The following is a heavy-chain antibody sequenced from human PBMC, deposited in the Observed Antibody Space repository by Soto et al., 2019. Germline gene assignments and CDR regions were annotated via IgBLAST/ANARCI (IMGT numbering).Heavy chain of an antibody. Sequence: PGGSLRLSCAASGFTFSSYAMSWVRQAPGKGLEWVSAISGSGASTYNTDSAKGRFTISRDNSKNTLFLQMNTLRAEDTALYYCAKASYGDTDAFDIWGHGTMVTVSS. CDR2: ISGSGAST. CDR1: GFTFSSYA. J-gene: IGHJ3*02. V-gene: IGHV3-23*01. CDR3: AKASYGDTDAFDI. D-gene: IGHD4-17*01.